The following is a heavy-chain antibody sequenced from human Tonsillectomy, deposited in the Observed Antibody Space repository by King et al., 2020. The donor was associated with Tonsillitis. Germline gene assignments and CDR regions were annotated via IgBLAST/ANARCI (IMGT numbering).Heavy chain of an antibody. CDR2: IYPGDSDV. CDR3: ARRGGTYNGPFDI. CDR1: GYRFPSYW. J-gene: IGHJ3*02. D-gene: IGHD1-26*01. V-gene: IGHV5-51*03. Sequence: VQLVESGAEVKKPGESLRISCKGSGYRFPSYWIGWVRQMPGKGLEWMGIIYPGDSDVKYSPSFQGQVTISVDKSISTAYLQWNSLKASDSGIYYCARRGGTYNGPFDIWGQGTVVTVSS.